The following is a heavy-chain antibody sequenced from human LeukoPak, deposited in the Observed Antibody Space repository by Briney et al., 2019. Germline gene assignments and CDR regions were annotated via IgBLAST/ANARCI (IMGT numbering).Heavy chain of an antibody. D-gene: IGHD5-18*01. Sequence: SETLSLTCTVSGGSISSGSYYWSWIRQPAGKGLEWIGRIYTSGSTNYNPSLKGRVTISVDTSKNQFSLKLSSVTAADTAVYYCAREVSGWIQTPPAPIRYFDYWGQGTLVTVSS. V-gene: IGHV4-61*02. J-gene: IGHJ4*02. CDR2: IYTSGST. CDR1: GGSISSGSYY. CDR3: AREVSGWIQTPPAPIRYFDY.